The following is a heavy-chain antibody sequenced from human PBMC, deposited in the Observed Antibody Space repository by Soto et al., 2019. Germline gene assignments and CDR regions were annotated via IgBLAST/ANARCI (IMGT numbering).Heavy chain of an antibody. CDR3: ARDSRQGAPTYYGMDV. J-gene: IGHJ6*02. CDR1: GFSFRDYY. Sequence: GGSLRLSCAASGFSFRDYYMMWIRQAPGKGLEWVSYINPSGDYPHYPDSVKGRFTVSRDNGKNSLYLQMNDLRAEDTAIYYCARDSRQGAPTYYGMDVWGQGTTVTVSS. CDR2: INPSGDYP. V-gene: IGHV3-11*06.